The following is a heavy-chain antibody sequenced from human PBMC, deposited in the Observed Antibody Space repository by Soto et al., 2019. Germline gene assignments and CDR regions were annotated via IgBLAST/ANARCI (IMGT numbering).Heavy chain of an antibody. V-gene: IGHV4-31*03. CDR2: IYYSGST. CDR1: GGSISSGGYY. D-gene: IGHD3-9*01. J-gene: IGHJ5*02. Sequence: SETLSLTCTVSGGSISSGGYYWSWIRQHPGKGLEWIGYIYYSGSTYYNPSLKSRVTISVDTSKNQFSLKLSSVTAADTAVYYCAREIYYDILLVYYSRPKIKDWSAPGGQETLVTVSS. CDR3: AREIYYDILLVYYSRPKIKDWSAP.